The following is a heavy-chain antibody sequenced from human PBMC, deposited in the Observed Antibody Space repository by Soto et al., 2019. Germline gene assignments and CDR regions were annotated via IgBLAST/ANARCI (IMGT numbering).Heavy chain of an antibody. Sequence: QVQLVQSGAEVKKPGASVKVSCKASGYTFTSYGISWARQAPGQAHEWMGWITAYNGNTNYAQKLQGRVTMTTDTSTSTAYRELRSLRSDDTAVYYCAGAHGSSTSCYRLPTGYYMDVWGKGTAVTVSS. CDR2: ITAYNGNT. J-gene: IGHJ6*03. CDR1: GYTFTSYG. V-gene: IGHV1-18*01. D-gene: IGHD2-2*01. CDR3: AGAHGSSTSCYRLPTGYYMDV.